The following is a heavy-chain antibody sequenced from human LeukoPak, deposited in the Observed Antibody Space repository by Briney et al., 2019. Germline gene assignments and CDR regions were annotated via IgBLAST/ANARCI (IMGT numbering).Heavy chain of an antibody. D-gene: IGHD2-2*02. CDR1: GGSFSGYY. CDR2: INRSGST. CDR3: ALYIVVVPAAIRWSQGWFDP. J-gene: IGHJ5*02. V-gene: IGHV4-34*01. Sequence: PSETLSLTCAVYGGSFSGYYWSWIRQPPGKGLEWIGEINRSGSTNYNPSLKSRVTISVDTSKNQFSLKLSSVTAADTAVYYCALYIVVVPAAIRWSQGWFDPWGQGTLVTVSS.